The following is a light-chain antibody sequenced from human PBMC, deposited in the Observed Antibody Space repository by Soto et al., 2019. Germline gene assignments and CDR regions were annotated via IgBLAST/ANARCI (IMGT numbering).Light chain of an antibody. Sequence: QLVLTQPASVSGSPGQSITISCTGTSSDIGTYDYVSWYQQHPGKAPKLIIYEVSNRPSGVSNRFSGSKSGNTASLTISGLQAEDEADYYCNSYTPSRTLVFGGGTKVTVL. J-gene: IGLJ2*01. CDR3: NSYTPSRTLV. CDR1: SSDIGTYDY. CDR2: EVS. V-gene: IGLV2-14*01.